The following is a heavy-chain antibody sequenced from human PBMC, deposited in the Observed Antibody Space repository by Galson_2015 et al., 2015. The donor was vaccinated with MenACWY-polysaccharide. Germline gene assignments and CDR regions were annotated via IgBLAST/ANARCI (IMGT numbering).Heavy chain of an antibody. D-gene: IGHD2-2*01. J-gene: IGHJ3*02. CDR2: IYHTGTT. Sequence: ETLSLTCAVSGGPISSNHWWSWVRQPPGKGLEWIGEIYHTGTTNYNPSLESRLSISVDKSQSQFSLKLSSVTAADTAVYYCARRYRYATSDYYPAFDMWGQGTMVTVSS. CDR3: ARRYRYATSDYYPAFDM. V-gene: IGHV4-4*02. CDR1: GGPISSNHW.